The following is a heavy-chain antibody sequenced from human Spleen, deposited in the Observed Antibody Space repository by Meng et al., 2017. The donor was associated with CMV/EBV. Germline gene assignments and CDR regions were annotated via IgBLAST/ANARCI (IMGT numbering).Heavy chain of an antibody. CDR1: GFTFSDYW. J-gene: IGHJ5*02. CDR3: ARGYHDREFRS. Sequence: GESLKISCAASGFTFSDYWMSWIRQAPGKGLEWVSYISSSSTIIYYADSVKGRFTISRDNAKNSLYLQMNSLRAEDTAVYFCARGYHDREFRSWGKGTLVTVSS. V-gene: IGHV3-11*04. CDR2: ISSSSTII. D-gene: IGHD3-22*01.